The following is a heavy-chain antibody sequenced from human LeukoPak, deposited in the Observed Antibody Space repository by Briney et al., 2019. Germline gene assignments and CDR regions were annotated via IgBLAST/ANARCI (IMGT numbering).Heavy chain of an antibody. CDR3: AKGGYSYGSFDY. J-gene: IGHJ4*02. Sequence: PGGSLRLSCAASGFTFSSYAMSWVRQAPEKGLEWVSAISGSGGSTYYADSVKGRFTISRDNSKNTLYLQMNSLRAEDTAVYYCAKGGYSYGSFDYWGQGTLVTVSS. CDR2: ISGSGGST. CDR1: GFTFSSYA. V-gene: IGHV3-23*01. D-gene: IGHD5-18*01.